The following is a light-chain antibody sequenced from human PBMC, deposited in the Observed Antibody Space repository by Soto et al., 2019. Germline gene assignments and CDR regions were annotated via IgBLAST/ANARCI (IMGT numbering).Light chain of an antibody. Sequence: DIQMTQSPYSLSAAVGDRVTITCRASQNINTYLNWYQQKPGKAPKLLIFDAASLQSGVPSRFSGSGSRTDFTLTITSLQPEDFATYYCQQTSSAPFTSGPGTQVDIK. CDR2: DAA. J-gene: IGKJ3*01. CDR1: QNINTY. CDR3: QQTSSAPFT. V-gene: IGKV1-39*01.